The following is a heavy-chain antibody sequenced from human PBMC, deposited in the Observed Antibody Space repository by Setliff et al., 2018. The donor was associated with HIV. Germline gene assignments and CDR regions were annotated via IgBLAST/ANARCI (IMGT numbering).Heavy chain of an antibody. CDR2: ISGSGGST. CDR3: AKAPSIVGATTYFQH. CDR1: GFTFSSYA. V-gene: IGHV3-23*01. D-gene: IGHD1-26*01. Sequence: GGSLRLSCASSGFTFSSYAMTWVRQAPGKGLECVAVISGSGGSTYYADSVKGRFTISRDNSKNTLYLQMNSLRAEDTAVYYCAKAPSIVGATTYFQHWGQGTLVTVSS. J-gene: IGHJ1*01.